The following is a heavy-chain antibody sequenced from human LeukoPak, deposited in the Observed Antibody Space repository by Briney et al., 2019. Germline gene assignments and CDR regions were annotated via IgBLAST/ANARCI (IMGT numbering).Heavy chain of an antibody. D-gene: IGHD3-22*01. CDR1: GFTVSSNY. Sequence: GGSLRLSCAASGFTVSSNYMSWVRQAPGKGLEWVSAISGSGGSTYYADSVKGRFTISRDNSKNTLYLQMNSLRAEDTAVYYCEKEWAMIVPNHGMDVWGQGTTVTVSS. CDR2: ISGSGGST. J-gene: IGHJ6*02. V-gene: IGHV3-23*01. CDR3: EKEWAMIVPNHGMDV.